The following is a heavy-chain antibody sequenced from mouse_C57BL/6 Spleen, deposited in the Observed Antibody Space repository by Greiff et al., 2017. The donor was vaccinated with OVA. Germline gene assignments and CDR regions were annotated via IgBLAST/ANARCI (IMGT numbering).Heavy chain of an antibody. V-gene: IGHV1-54*01. CDR2: INPGSGGT. Sequence: QVQLQQSGAELVRPGTSVKVSCKASGYAFTNYLIEWVKQRPGQGLEWIGVINPGSGGTNYNEKFKGKATLTADKSSSTAYMQLSSLTSEDSAVYFCAREEVPNWAWFAYWGQGTLVTVSA. CDR3: AREEVPNWAWFAY. D-gene: IGHD4-1*01. CDR1: GYAFTNYL. J-gene: IGHJ3*01.